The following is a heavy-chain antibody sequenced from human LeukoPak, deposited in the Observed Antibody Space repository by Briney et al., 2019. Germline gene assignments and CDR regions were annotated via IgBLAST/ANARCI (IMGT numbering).Heavy chain of an antibody. J-gene: IGHJ4*02. D-gene: IGHD7-27*01. Sequence: GGSLRLSCAASGFTFSSYAMHWVRQAPGKGLEWVAVISYDGSNKYYADSVKGRFTISRDNSKNTLYLQMNSLRAEDTAVYYCARDLGYFDYWGQGTLVTVSS. CDR3: ARDLGYFDY. V-gene: IGHV3-30-3*01. CDR1: GFTFSSYA. CDR2: ISYDGSNK.